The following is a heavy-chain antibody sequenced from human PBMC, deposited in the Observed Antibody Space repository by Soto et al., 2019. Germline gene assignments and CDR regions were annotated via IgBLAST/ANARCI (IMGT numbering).Heavy chain of an antibody. CDR3: ASTFPLRYGDPSGFEY. Sequence: EVQLLESGGGLVQPGGSLRLSCAASGITFSNYAMYWVRLAPGKGLEWVSTIVSSGGVTYYAGSVKGRFTISRDNSKSTVYLHMDRLGAEAMVVEFCASTFPLRYGDPSGFEYWGQGSLVAVSS. CDR2: IVSSGGVT. J-gene: IGHJ4*02. CDR1: GITFSNYA. V-gene: IGHV3-23*01. D-gene: IGHD4-17*01.